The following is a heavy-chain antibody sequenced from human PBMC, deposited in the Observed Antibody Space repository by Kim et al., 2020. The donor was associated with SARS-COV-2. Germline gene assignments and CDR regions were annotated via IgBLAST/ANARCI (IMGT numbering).Heavy chain of an antibody. J-gene: IGHJ3*02. CDR1: GGTFSSYA. Sequence: SVKVSCKASGGTFSSYAISWVRQAPGQGLEWMGRIIPILGIANYAQKLQGRVTITADKSTSKAYMELSSLRSEDTAGYYCARGADCSSTSCYQRAFDIW. D-gene: IGHD2-2*01. CDR3: ARGADCSSTSCYQRAFDI. V-gene: IGHV1-69*04. CDR2: IIPILGIA.